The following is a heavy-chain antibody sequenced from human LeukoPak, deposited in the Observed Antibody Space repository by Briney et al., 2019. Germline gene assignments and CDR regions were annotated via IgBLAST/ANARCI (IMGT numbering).Heavy chain of an antibody. Sequence: GGSLRLSCAASGFTFSSYAMSWVRQAPGKGLEWVSAISGSGGGTYYADSVKGRFTISRDNSKNTLWLQMNSLRAEDTAVYYCAKDPSYYNSSGYYWNYFDYWGQGTLVTVSS. J-gene: IGHJ4*02. CDR1: GFTFSSYA. V-gene: IGHV3-23*01. D-gene: IGHD3-22*01. CDR2: ISGSGGGT. CDR3: AKDPSYYNSSGYYWNYFDY.